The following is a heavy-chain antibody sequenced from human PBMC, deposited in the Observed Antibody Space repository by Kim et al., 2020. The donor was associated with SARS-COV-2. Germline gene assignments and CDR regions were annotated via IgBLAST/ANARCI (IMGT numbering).Heavy chain of an antibody. Sequence: GGSLRLSCAASKFTFSNYWMSWVRQAPGRGLEWVANIKQDGSEKYYVDSVKGRFTISRDNAKNSLYLQMNSLRAEDTAVYYCARPRILTGTIDYWGQGTLVTVSS. D-gene: IGHD3-9*01. CDR1: KFTFSNYW. J-gene: IGHJ4*02. CDR3: ARPRILTGTIDY. CDR2: IKQDGSEK. V-gene: IGHV3-7*01.